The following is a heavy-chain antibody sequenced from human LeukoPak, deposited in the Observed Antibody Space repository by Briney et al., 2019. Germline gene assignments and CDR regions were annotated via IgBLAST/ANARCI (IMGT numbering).Heavy chain of an antibody. D-gene: IGHD1-7*01. J-gene: IGHJ3*02. Sequence: GGSLILSCAASGFTFSSYWMHWVRQVPGKGLMWVSRINSDATSTGYADSVQGRFTISRDNANNTLYLQMNGLKAEDTAVYYCVRFTVVGSTNIWGQGTMVTVSS. CDR2: INSDATST. CDR1: GFTFSSYW. V-gene: IGHV3-74*01. CDR3: VRFTVVGSTNI.